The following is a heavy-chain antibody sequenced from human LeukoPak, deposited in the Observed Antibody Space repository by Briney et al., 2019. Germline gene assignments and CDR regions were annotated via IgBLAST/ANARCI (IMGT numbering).Heavy chain of an antibody. V-gene: IGHV3-33*01. CDR1: GFTFSSCV. CDR3: ARESNTVNDY. Sequence: GGSLRLSCAASGFTFSSCVMHWARQAPGKGPEWVAAIWSDGNNKYYADSVKGRFTISRDNSKNTLYLQINSLRVEDTAVYYCARESNTVNDYWGQGTLVTVSS. D-gene: IGHD2/OR15-2a*01. J-gene: IGHJ4*02. CDR2: IWSDGNNK.